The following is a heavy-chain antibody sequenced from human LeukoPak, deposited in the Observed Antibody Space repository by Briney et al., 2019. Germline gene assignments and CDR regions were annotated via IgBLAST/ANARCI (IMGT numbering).Heavy chain of an antibody. J-gene: IGHJ3*02. CDR3: ARHAGPDYDFWSGYFVPDAFDI. Sequence: SETLSLTCTVSGGSISSSSYYWGWIRQPPGKGLEWIGSIYYSGSTYYNPSLKSRVTISVDTSKNQFSLKLSSVTAADTAVYYCARHAGPDYDFWSGYFVPDAFDIWGQGTMVTVSS. CDR1: GGSISSSSYY. CDR2: IYYSGST. V-gene: IGHV4-39*07. D-gene: IGHD3-3*01.